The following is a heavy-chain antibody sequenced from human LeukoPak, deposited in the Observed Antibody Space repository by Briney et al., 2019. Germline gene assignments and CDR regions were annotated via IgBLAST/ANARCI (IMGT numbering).Heavy chain of an antibody. Sequence: SETLSLTCTVSGGSVSSSTYYGGWIRQPPGNGLGCIGTIYYAGPTYYNPSLESPISISVDTSNNQFSLKLRSLTPTHPGVYYRGTSNSGRYSEIDNWSQGTLVT. J-gene: IGHJ4*02. D-gene: IGHD1-26*01. CDR2: IYYAGPT. CDR3: GTSNSGRYSEIDN. V-gene: IGHV4-39*01. CDR1: GGSVSSSTYY.